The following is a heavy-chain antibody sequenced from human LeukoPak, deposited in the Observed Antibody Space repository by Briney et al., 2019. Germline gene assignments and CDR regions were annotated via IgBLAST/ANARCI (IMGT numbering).Heavy chain of an antibody. V-gene: IGHV4-59*12. D-gene: IGHD3-3*01. CDR2: IYYSGST. CDR3: ARDSSGLYDY. J-gene: IGHJ4*02. Sequence: SETLSLTCTVYGGSISSYYWSWIRQPPGKGLEWIGYIYYSGSTNYNPSLKSRVTIPVDTSKNQFSLKLSSVTAADTAVYYCARDSSGLYDYWGQGTLVTVSS. CDR1: GGSISSYY.